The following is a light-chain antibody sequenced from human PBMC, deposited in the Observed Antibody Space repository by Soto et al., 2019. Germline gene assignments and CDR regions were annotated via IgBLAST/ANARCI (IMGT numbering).Light chain of an antibody. J-gene: IGLJ1*01. Sequence: QSVLTQPASVSGSPGQSITISCTGTSSDVGSYNLVSWYQQHPGKAPKLMIYEVSKRPSGVPNRFSGSKSGNTASLTISGLQAEDEADYYCCSYAGSIPYVFGTGTKLTVL. V-gene: IGLV2-23*02. CDR2: EVS. CDR1: SSDVGSYNL. CDR3: CSYAGSIPYV.